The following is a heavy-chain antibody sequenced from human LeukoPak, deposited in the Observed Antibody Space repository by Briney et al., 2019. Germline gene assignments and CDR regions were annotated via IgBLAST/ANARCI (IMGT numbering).Heavy chain of an antibody. V-gene: IGHV3-15*01. Sequence: GGSLRLSCAASGFTFSDGWMNWVRQAPGKGLEWVGRIKSKTDGGTIDYAAPVEGRFTISRDDSQNTVYLQMNSLKTEDTATYYCATPLTALPFDCWGQGTLVTVSS. CDR1: GFTFSDGW. CDR3: ATPLTALPFDC. D-gene: IGHD2-21*02. J-gene: IGHJ4*02. CDR2: IKSKTDGGTI.